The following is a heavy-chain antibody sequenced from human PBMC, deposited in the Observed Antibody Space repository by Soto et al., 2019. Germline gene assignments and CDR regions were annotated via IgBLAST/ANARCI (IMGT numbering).Heavy chain of an antibody. Sequence: QVQLVQSGAEVKKPGSSVKVSCKASGGTFSTYTITWVRQAPGQGLEWMGRIIPIIGIINYAQKFQGRVTITADQFAGTGYMELTRLRSADTAVYYCAGDPDSHYNDSHASSYPWGQGTLVTVSS. CDR2: IIPIIGII. D-gene: IGHD3-22*01. CDR3: AGDPDSHYNDSHASSYP. CDR1: GGTFSTYT. J-gene: IGHJ5*02. V-gene: IGHV1-69*08.